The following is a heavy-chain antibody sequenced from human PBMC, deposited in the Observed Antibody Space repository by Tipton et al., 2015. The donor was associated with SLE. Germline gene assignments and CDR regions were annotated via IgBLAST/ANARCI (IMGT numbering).Heavy chain of an antibody. J-gene: IGHJ6*03. CDR1: GYSISSGYY. CDR2: IYHSGST. CDR3: ARGLRFGELPLNYYYMDV. V-gene: IGHV4-38-2*01. Sequence: TLSLTCAVSGYSISSGYYWGWIRQPPGKGLEWIGSIYHSGSTYYNPSLKSRVTISVDTSKNQFSLKLSSVTAADTAVYYCARGLRFGELPLNYYYMDVWGKGTTVTVSS. D-gene: IGHD3-10*01.